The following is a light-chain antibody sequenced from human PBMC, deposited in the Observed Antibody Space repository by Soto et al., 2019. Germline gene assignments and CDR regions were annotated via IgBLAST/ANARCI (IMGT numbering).Light chain of an antibody. V-gene: IGKV3-15*01. CDR2: GVS. Sequence: EIVMTQSPATLSVSPGERATLSFRASQSVSSNLAWYQQKPGQAPRLLIYGVSTRATGVPARFSGSGSGTDFTLTISSLQPEDFAVYYCHQYDNWWTFGQGTKVDIK. CDR1: QSVSSN. CDR3: HQYDNWWT. J-gene: IGKJ1*01.